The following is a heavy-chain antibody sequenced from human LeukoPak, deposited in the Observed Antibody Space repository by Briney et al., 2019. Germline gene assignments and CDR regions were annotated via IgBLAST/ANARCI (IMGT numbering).Heavy chain of an antibody. CDR3: ARAGCSGGSCYSPSAYGMDV. D-gene: IGHD2-15*01. Sequence: SETLSLTSTVSGGSISTYYWSWIRQPPGKGLEWIGYIYYSGSTNYDPSLKSRVTISVDTSKNQFSLKLSSVTAADTAVYYCARAGCSGGSCYSPSAYGMDVWGKGTTVTVSS. CDR1: GGSISTYY. J-gene: IGHJ6*04. CDR2: IYYSGST. V-gene: IGHV4-59*01.